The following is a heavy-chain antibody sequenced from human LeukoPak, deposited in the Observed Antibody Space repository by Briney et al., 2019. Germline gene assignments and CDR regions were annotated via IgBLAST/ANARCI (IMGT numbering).Heavy chain of an antibody. CDR2: INPSGGST. CDR3: ARALPTVDRYWYFDL. Sequence: GALVKVSCKASGYTFTSYYMHWVRQAPGQGLEWMGIINPSGGSTSYAQKFQGRVTMTRDTSTSTVYMELSSLRAEDTAVYYCARALPTVDRYWYFDLWGRGTLVTVSS. V-gene: IGHV1-46*01. CDR1: GYTFTSYY. J-gene: IGHJ2*01. D-gene: IGHD4-17*01.